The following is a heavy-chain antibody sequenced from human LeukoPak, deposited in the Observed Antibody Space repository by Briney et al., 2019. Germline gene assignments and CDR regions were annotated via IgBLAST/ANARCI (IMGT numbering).Heavy chain of an antibody. V-gene: IGHV1-8*01. CDR3: ARERGTGIAAS. CDR2: MNPNSGNT. D-gene: IGHD6-13*01. J-gene: IGHJ4*02. CDR1: GYTFTSYD. Sequence: ASVTVSYKASGYTFTSYDINWVRPATGQGLEWMGWMNPNSGNTGYAQKFHGRVTMTRNTSISTAYMELSSLRSEDTAVYYCARERGTGIAASWGQGTLVTVSS.